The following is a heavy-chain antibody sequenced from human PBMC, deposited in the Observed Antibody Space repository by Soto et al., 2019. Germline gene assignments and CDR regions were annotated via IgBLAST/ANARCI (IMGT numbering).Heavy chain of an antibody. D-gene: IGHD3-3*01. CDR2: ISYDGSNK. CDR3: ARGFFLLPVNYYYGMDV. CDR1: GFTFSSYA. Sequence: GGSLRLSCAASGFTFSSYAMHWVRQAPGKGLEWVAVISYDGSNKYYADSVKGRFTISRDNYKNKLYLQMNSLRAEDTAVYYCARGFFLLPVNYYYGMDVWGQGTTVTVSS. V-gene: IGHV3-30-3*01. J-gene: IGHJ6*02.